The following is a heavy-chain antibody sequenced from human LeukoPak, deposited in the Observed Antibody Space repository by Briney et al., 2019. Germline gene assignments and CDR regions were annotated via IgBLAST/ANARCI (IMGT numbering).Heavy chain of an antibody. CDR2: IYTSGST. Sequence: SQTLSLTCTVSGGSISSGSYYWSWIRQPAGKGLEWIGRIYTSGSTNYNPSLKSRVTISVDTSKNQFSLKLSSVTAADTAVFYCARGPTYCSSSSCLQGEWGQGTLVTVSS. CDR1: GGSISSGSYY. V-gene: IGHV4-61*02. CDR3: ARGPTYCSSSSCLQGE. D-gene: IGHD2-15*01. J-gene: IGHJ4*02.